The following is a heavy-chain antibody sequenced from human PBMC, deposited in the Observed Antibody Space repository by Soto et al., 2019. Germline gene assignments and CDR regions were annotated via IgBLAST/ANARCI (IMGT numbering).Heavy chain of an antibody. CDR1: GFNFKKYA. Sequence: EVQLLESGGGLVQPGGSVRLSCAASGFNFKKYAMSWVRQAPGKGLEWVSGITDSGASTSYADSVKGRFSVSRDNSENTMFLQMNSLRVEDTAIYFCARGLKWGATNWGQGTLVTVSS. CDR3: ARGLKWGATN. J-gene: IGHJ4*02. CDR2: ITDSGAST. D-gene: IGHD1-26*01. V-gene: IGHV3-23*01.